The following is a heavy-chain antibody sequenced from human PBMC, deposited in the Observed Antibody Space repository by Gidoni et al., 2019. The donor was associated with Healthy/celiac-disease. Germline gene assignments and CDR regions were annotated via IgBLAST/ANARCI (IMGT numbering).Heavy chain of an antibody. CDR2: ISSSTSYI. D-gene: IGHD3-16*01. CDR3: ARGSGGNWFDP. V-gene: IGHV3-21*01. CDR1: GFTFSSYS. Sequence: EVQLVESGGGLVKPGGSLRLSCAASGFTFSSYSMNWVRQDPGKGLEWVSSISSSTSYIYYADSVKGRFTISRDNAKNSLYLQMNSLRAEDTAVYYCARGSGGNWFDPWGQGTLVTVSS. J-gene: IGHJ5*02.